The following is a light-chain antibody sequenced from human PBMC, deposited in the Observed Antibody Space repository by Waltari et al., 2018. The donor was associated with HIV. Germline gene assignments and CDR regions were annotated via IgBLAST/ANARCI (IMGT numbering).Light chain of an antibody. J-gene: IGKJ4*01. CDR3: LQYKTYPFT. CDR2: PAA. CDR1: QGIGDS. V-gene: IGKV1-16*02. Sequence: DVQMPQSPSSLSASVGDRVTNTCRASQGIGDSLTWFQQKPGKAPKPLIYPAATLQSGVPSKFSGSASGTDFTLTISSLQPEDFATYYCLQYKTYPFTFGGGTKVE.